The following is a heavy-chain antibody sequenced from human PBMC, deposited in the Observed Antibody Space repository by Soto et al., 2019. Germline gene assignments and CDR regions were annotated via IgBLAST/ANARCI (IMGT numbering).Heavy chain of an antibody. CDR1: AGFLSSSY. D-gene: IGHD3-16*02. J-gene: IGHJ5*02. Sequence: SETLALSGGLWAGFLSSSYWTGVRQHPGKGLERIREITHVGGTNYDPSLKSRVTMSVDTSQNQLPLRLISVTAADPAMYFCVTTRYQLPSSVLWLDPWGQGTPVPVSS. CDR2: ITHVGGT. CDR3: VTTRYQLPSSVLWLDP. V-gene: IGHV4-34*01.